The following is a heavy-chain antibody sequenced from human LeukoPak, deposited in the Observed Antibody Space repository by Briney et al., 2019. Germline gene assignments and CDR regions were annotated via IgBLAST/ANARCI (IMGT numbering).Heavy chain of an antibody. Sequence: PGESLKISCKASGYSFTNYWIGWVRQMPGKGLEWMGIIYPGDSDTRYCPSFQGQVTMSADKSISTAYLQWSSLKASDTAMYYCARLSAVVVTAVVVTATYFDYWGQGTLLTVSS. J-gene: IGHJ4*02. V-gene: IGHV5-51*01. D-gene: IGHD2-21*02. CDR2: IYPGDSDT. CDR3: ARLSAVVVTAVVVTATYFDY. CDR1: GYSFTNYW.